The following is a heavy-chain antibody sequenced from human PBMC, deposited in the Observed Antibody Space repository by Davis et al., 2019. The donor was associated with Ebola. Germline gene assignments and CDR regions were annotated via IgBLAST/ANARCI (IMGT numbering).Heavy chain of an antibody. CDR1: GFIFSSYT. CDR2: ISVSSGYI. CDR3: ARRGTVVTPDY. V-gene: IGHV3-21*01. D-gene: IGHD4-23*01. J-gene: IGHJ4*02. Sequence: GGSLRLSCAASGFIFSSYTMNWVRQAPGKGLEWVSSISVSSGYIYYEDSVKGRFTISRDNAKNSLFLQMNSLRAEDTAVYYCARRGTVVTPDYWGQGTLVTVSS.